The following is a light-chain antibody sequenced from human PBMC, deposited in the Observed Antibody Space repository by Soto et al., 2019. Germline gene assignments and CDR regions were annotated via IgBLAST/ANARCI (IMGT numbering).Light chain of an antibody. Sequence: EVVLTQSPGTLSLSPGERATVSCRASQTISRNYLAWYQKKPGQAPRLLIYGASTRATGIPDRFTGSGSGTDFTLTIARLEPEDFAVYYCQQYGGPVPWTFGQGXK. CDR3: QQYGGPVPWT. V-gene: IGKV3-20*01. CDR1: QTISRNY. CDR2: GAS. J-gene: IGKJ1*01.